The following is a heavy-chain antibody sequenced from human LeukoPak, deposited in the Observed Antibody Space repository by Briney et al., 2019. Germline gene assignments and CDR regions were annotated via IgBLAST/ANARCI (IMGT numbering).Heavy chain of an antibody. V-gene: IGHV3-23*01. D-gene: IGHD2-21*01. CDR3: AKVDLAYCGGECYLFDY. Sequence: PGGSLRLSCAASGFTFSSYWMSWVRQAPGKGLEWVSAISGSGGSTYYADSVKGRFTISRDNSKNTLYLQMNSLRAEDTAVYYCAKVDLAYCGGECYLFDYWGQGTLVTVSS. J-gene: IGHJ4*02. CDR1: GFTFSSYW. CDR2: ISGSGGST.